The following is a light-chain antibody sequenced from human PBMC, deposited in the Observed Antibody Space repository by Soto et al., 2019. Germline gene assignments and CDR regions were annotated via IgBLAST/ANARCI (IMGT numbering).Light chain of an antibody. CDR1: SSDVGGYNY. V-gene: IGLV2-11*01. J-gene: IGLJ2*01. Sequence: QSALTQPRSVSGSPGQSVTISCTGTSSDVGGYNYVSWYQQHPGKAPKLMIYDVTKRPSGVPDRLSDSKSGNTASLTISGLQAEDEADYYCSSYAGSYSWVFGGGTKVTVL. CDR3: SSYAGSYSWV. CDR2: DVT.